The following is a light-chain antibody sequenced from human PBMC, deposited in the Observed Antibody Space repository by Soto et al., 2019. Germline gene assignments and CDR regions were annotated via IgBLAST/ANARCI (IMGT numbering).Light chain of an antibody. Sequence: AIRMTQSPSSLSASTGDRVTITCRASQGISSYLAWYQQKPGKAPKLLIYAASPLQSGVPSRFSGSGSCTDFTLTISCLQSEDFATYYCQHYYIYLVYTFGQRTKLEIK. CDR1: QGISSY. CDR3: QHYYIYLVYT. CDR2: AAS. V-gene: IGKV1-8*01. J-gene: IGKJ2*01.